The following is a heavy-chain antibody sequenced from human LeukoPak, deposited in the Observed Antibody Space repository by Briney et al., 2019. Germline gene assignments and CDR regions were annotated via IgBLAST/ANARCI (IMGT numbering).Heavy chain of an antibody. Sequence: SETLSLTCTVSGGSISSSSYYWGWIRQPPGKGLEWIGSIYYSGSTYYNPSLKSRVTISVDTSKNQFSLKLSSVTAADTAVYYCAREGHLVVVVAAPRDHDAFDIWGQGTMVTVSS. J-gene: IGHJ3*02. CDR3: AREGHLVVVVAAPRDHDAFDI. D-gene: IGHD2-15*01. CDR2: IYYSGST. V-gene: IGHV4-39*07. CDR1: GGSISSSSYY.